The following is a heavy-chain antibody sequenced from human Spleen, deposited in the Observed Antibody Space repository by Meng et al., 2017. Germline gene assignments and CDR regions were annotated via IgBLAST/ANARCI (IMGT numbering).Heavy chain of an antibody. CDR2: INHSGST. J-gene: IGHJ5*02. D-gene: IGHD4-11*01. Sequence: QVQVQQGGAVLLKPPETPSPTCAGNGGSINGYYWTWIRQPPGKGLEWIGEINHSGSTTYNPSLKSRVTISVDTSKNQFSLKLNSVTAADTAVYYCARGPRITVAGGWFDPWGQGTLVTVSS. V-gene: IGHV4-34*01. CDR3: ARGPRITVAGGWFDP. CDR1: GGSINGYY.